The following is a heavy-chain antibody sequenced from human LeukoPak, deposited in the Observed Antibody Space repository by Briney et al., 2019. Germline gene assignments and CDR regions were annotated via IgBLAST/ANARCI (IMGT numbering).Heavy chain of an antibody. CDR1: GGSISSYY. CDR3: AGHDSSGYYTGLFDY. CDR2: IYTSGST. J-gene: IGHJ4*02. Sequence: TSETLSLTCTVSGGSISSYYWSWIRQPAGKGLEWIGRIYTSGSTNYNPSLKIRVTMSVDTSKNQFSLKLSSVTAADTAVYYCAGHDSSGYYTGLFDYWGQGTLVTVSS. V-gene: IGHV4-4*07. D-gene: IGHD3-22*01.